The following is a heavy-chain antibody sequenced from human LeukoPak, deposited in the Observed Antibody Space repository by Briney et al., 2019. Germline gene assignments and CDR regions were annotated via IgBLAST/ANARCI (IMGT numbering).Heavy chain of an antibody. CDR2: ISGSGGST. J-gene: IGHJ4*02. D-gene: IGHD3-9*01. Sequence: GGSLRLSCAASGFTFSSYAMTWVRQAPGKGLEWVSAISGSGGSTYYADSVKGRFTISRDNSKNTLYLQMNSLRAEDTAVYYRASRRPRKQLRYFDWLLSPNFDYWGQGTLVTVSS. CDR3: ASRRPRKQLRYFDWLLSPNFDY. CDR1: GFTFSSYA. V-gene: IGHV3-23*01.